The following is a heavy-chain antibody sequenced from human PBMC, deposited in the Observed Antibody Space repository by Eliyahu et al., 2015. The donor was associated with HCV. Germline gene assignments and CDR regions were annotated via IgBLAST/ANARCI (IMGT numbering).Heavy chain of an antibody. CDR3: TTLQYCGSASCSSY. V-gene: IGHV3-73*02. J-gene: IGHJ4*02. Sequence: EVQLVESGGGLVQPGGSLKLSXAAXGXXFXGSAVHWVRQASGKGLEWVGHIRSKANSYATAYAASVKGRFTIARDDSKNTAYLQMNSLKTEDTAVYYCTTLQYCGSASCSSYWGQGTLVTVSS. CDR1: GXXFXGSA. CDR2: IRSKANSYAT. D-gene: IGHD2-2*01.